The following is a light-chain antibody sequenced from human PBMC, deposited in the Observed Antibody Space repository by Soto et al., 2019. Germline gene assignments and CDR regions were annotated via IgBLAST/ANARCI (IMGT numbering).Light chain of an antibody. CDR3: SSYTGRSTDV. Sequence: QSVLTQPASVSGSPGQSITISCTGTSSDVGGYDYVSWYQQHPTKAPKLMIYDVTNRPSGVSYRFYGSKSGNTASLTISGLQAEDEADYYCSSYTGRSTDVFGIGTKVTVL. J-gene: IGLJ1*01. CDR2: DVT. CDR1: SSDVGGYDY. V-gene: IGLV2-14*03.